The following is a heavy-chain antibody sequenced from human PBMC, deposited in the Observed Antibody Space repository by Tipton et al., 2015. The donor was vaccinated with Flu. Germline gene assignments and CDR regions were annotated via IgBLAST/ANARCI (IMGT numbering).Heavy chain of an antibody. Sequence: TLSLTCAVSGYSISSGYYWGWIRQPPGKGLEWIGSIYHSGSTYYNPSLKSRVTISVDTSKNQFSLKLSSVTAADTAVHYCAGSMITFGGVIVTPFDPWGQGTLVTVSS. CDR1: GYSISSGYY. J-gene: IGHJ5*02. D-gene: IGHD3-16*02. CDR3: AGSMITFGGVIVTPFDP. V-gene: IGHV4-38-2*01. CDR2: IYHSGST.